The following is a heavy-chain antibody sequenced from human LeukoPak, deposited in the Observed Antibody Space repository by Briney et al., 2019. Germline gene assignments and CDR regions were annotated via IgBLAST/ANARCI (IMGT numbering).Heavy chain of an antibody. J-gene: IGHJ4*02. Sequence: SETLSLTCTVSGYSISSGYYWGWIRQPPGKGLEWIGSIYHSGSTYYNPPLKSRVTISVDTSKNQFSLKLSSVTAADTAVYYCARHEQLVPYFDYWGQGTLVTVSS. CDR3: ARHEQLVPYFDY. CDR2: IYHSGST. D-gene: IGHD6-6*01. V-gene: IGHV4-38-2*02. CDR1: GYSISSGYY.